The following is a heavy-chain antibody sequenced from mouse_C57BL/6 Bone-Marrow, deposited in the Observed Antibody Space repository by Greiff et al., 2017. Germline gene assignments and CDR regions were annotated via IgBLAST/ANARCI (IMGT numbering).Heavy chain of an antibody. V-gene: IGHV5-12*01. CDR3: ARQRGYYTYAMDY. J-gene: IGHJ4*01. CDR1: GFTFSDYY. CDR2: ISNGGGST. D-gene: IGHD2-3*01. Sequence: EVMLVESGGGLVQPGGSLKLSCAASGFTFSDYYMYWVRQTPEKRLEWVAYISNGGGSTYYPDTVKGRFTISRDNANNTLYLQMSRLKSEDTAMYYCARQRGYYTYAMDYWGQGTSVTVSS.